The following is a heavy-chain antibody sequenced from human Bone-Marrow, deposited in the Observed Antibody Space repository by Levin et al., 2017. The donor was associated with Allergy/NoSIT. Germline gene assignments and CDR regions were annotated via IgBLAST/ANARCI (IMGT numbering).Heavy chain of an antibody. CDR1: GFTFSSYS. CDR3: ARDRIAAAGTSGY. V-gene: IGHV3-21*01. J-gene: IGHJ4*02. Sequence: GGSLRLSCAASGFTFSSYSMNWVRQAPGKGLEWVSSISSSSSYIYYADSVKGRFSISRDNAKNSLYLQMNSLRAEDTAVYYCARDRIAAAGTSGYWGQGTLVTVSS. CDR2: ISSSSSYI. D-gene: IGHD6-13*01.